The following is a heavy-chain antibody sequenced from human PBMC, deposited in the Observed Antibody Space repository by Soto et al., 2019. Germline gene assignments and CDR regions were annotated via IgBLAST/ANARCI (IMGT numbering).Heavy chain of an antibody. V-gene: IGHV1-69*13. Sequence: SVKVSCKASGGTFSSYAISWVRQAPGQGLEWMGGIIPIFGTANYAQKFQGRVTITADESTSTAYMELSSLRSEDTAVYYCARDLAIFGVVIHPLSGKSISDYGMDVWGPGPKVTV. D-gene: IGHD3-3*01. CDR3: ARDLAIFGVVIHPLSGKSISDYGMDV. J-gene: IGHJ6*02. CDR1: GGTFSSYA. CDR2: IIPIFGTA.